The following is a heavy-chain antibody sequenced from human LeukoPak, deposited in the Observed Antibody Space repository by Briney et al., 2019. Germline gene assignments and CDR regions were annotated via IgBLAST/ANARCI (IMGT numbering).Heavy chain of an antibody. V-gene: IGHV5-51*01. CDR2: IYPGDSDT. J-gene: IGHJ6*02. D-gene: IGHD6-19*01. CDR1: GYTFTTYW. Sequence: GESLKISCKGSGYTFTTYWIAWVRQMPGKGLEWMGIIYPGDSDTRYSPSFQGQVTISADKSISTAYLQWTSLKASDTAIYYCARHLGIGVPGVVDVWGQGTTVTVSS. CDR3: ARHLGIGVPGVVDV.